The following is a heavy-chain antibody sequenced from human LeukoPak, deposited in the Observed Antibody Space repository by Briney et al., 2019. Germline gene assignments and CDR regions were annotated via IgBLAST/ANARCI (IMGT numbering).Heavy chain of an antibody. CDR3: ATGYDILTGYRC. CDR2: FDPEDGET. J-gene: IGHJ4*02. CDR1: GYTLTELS. V-gene: IGHV1-24*01. D-gene: IGHD3-9*01. Sequence: GASVKVSCKVSGYTLTELSMHWVRQAPGKGLEWMGGFDPEDGETIYAQKFQGRVTMTEDTSTDTAYMELSSLRSEDTAVYYCATGYDILTGYRCWGQGTLVTVSS.